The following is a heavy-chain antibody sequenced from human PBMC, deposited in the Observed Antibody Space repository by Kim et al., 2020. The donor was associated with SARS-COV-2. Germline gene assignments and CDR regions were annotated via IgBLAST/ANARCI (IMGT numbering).Heavy chain of an antibody. D-gene: IGHD3-10*01. J-gene: IGHJ3*02. CDR1: GFTFSSYA. Sequence: GGSLRLSCAASGFTFSSYAMHWVRQAPGKGLEWVAVISYDGSNKYYADSVKGRFTISRDNSKNTLYPQMNSLRAEDTAVYYCAREYITMVRGVIGSVAFDIWGQGTMVTVSS. CDR2: ISYDGSNK. V-gene: IGHV3-30*04. CDR3: AREYITMVRGVIGSVAFDI.